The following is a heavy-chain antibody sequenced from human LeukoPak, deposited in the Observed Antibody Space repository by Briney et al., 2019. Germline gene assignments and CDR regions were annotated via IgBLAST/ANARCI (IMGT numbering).Heavy chain of an antibody. Sequence: SETLSLTCAVYGGSFSGYYWSWIRQPPGKGLGWIGEINHSGSTNYNPSLKSRVTISVDTSKNQFSLKLSSVTAADTAVYYCARGLHYGPGYFDYWGQGTLVTVSS. CDR3: ARGLHYGPGYFDY. D-gene: IGHD3-10*01. J-gene: IGHJ4*02. CDR2: INHSGST. V-gene: IGHV4-34*01. CDR1: GGSFSGYY.